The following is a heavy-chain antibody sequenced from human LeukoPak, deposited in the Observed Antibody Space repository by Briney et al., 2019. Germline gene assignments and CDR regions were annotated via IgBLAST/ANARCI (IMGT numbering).Heavy chain of an antibody. V-gene: IGHV3-33*01. J-gene: IGHJ5*02. D-gene: IGHD2-2*01. CDR3: ARDPSDIVVVNWFDP. CDR1: GFTFSSYG. Sequence: GGYLRLSCAASGFTFSSYGMHWVRQAPGKELEWVAVIWYDGSNKYYADSVKGRFTISRDNSKNTLYLQMNSLRAEDTAVYYCARDPSDIVVVNWFDPWGQGTLVTVSS. CDR2: IWYDGSNK.